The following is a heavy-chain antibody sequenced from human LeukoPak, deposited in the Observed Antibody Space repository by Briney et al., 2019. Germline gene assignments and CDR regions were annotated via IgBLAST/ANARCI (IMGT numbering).Heavy chain of an antibody. CDR1: GFTFSSYG. CDR2: IRYDGSNK. CDR3: ARRSGIAVAGAFDY. J-gene: IGHJ4*02. V-gene: IGHV3-30*02. Sequence: GGSLRLSCAASGFTFSSYGMHWVRQAPGKGLEWVALIRYDGSNKYYADSVKGRFTISRDNSKNTLYLQMNSLRAEDTAVYYCARRSGIAVAGAFDYWGQGTLVTVSS. D-gene: IGHD6-19*01.